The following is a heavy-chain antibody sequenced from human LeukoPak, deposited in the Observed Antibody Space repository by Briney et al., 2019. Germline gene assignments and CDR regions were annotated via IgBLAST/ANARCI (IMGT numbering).Heavy chain of an antibody. CDR1: GFTVSSNY. V-gene: IGHV3-21*01. CDR2: ISSSSSYI. Sequence: GGSLRLSCAASGFTVSSNYMSWVRQAPGKGLEWVSSISSSSSYIYYADSVKGRFTISRDNAKNSLYLQMNSLRAEDTAVYYCARALGDNEDYWGQGTLVTVSS. D-gene: IGHD4-17*01. CDR3: ARALGDNEDY. J-gene: IGHJ4*02.